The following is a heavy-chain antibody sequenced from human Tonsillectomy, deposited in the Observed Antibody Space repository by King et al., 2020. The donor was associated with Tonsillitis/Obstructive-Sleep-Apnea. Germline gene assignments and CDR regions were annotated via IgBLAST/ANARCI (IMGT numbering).Heavy chain of an antibody. CDR1: GFTFSSYA. J-gene: IGHJ6*03. D-gene: IGHD3-16*02. V-gene: IGHV3-64D*06. Sequence: VQLVESGGGLVQPGGSLRLSCSASGFTFSSYAMHWVRQAPGKGLEYVSAISSNGGSTYYADSVKGRFTISRDNSKNTLYLQMSSLRAEDTAVYYCVKMGVLSEYDYIWGRYRSLPAYYYYMDASGTGTTVTVS. CDR2: ISSNGGST. CDR3: VKMGVLSEYDYIWGRYRSLPAYYYYMDA.